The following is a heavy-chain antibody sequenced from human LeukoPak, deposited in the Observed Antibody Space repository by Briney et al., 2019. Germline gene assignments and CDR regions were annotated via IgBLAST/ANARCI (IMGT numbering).Heavy chain of an antibody. J-gene: IGHJ4*02. CDR2: INPNSGGT. CDR1: GYTFTDYY. Sequence: ASVKVSCKASGYTFTDYYVLWVRQAPGQGLEWMGWINPNSGGTNYAQKFQGRVTMTRDTSISTAYMELSRLRSDDTAVYYCARVWFDSSGYPLDYWGQGTLVTVSS. CDR3: ARVWFDSSGYPLDY. D-gene: IGHD3-22*01. V-gene: IGHV1-2*02.